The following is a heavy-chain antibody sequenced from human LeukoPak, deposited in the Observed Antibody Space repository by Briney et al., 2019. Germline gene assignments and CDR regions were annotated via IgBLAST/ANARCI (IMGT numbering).Heavy chain of an antibody. J-gene: IGHJ4*02. Sequence: GESLKISCKGSGYSFTSYWISWVRQMPGKGLEWMGRIDPSDSYTNYSPSFQGHVTISADKSISTAYLQWSSLKASDTAMYYCARGYCSSTSCYGIGDYWGQGTPVTVSS. D-gene: IGHD2-2*01. CDR1: GYSFTSYW. CDR3: ARGYCSSTSCYGIGDY. V-gene: IGHV5-10-1*01. CDR2: IDPSDSYT.